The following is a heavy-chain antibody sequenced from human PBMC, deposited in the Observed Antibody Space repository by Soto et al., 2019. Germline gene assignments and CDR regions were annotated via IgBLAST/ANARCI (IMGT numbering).Heavy chain of an antibody. CDR3: APHVHCSGGSCHYDAFDI. CDR2: IRDGGEST. V-gene: IGHV3-23*01. J-gene: IGHJ3*02. D-gene: IGHD2-15*01. CDR1: GFIFGNYM. Sequence: EVQLLESGGGLVQPGESLRLSCAFSGFIFGNYMMTWVRQAPGKGLEWVSTIRDGGESTYYADSVKGRFTISRDNSKNTLYLHMDSLRVEDTAVYYCAPHVHCSGGSCHYDAFDIRGQGTMVTVSS.